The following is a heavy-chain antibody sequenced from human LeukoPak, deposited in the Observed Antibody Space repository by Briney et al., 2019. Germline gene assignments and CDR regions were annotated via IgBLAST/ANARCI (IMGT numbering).Heavy chain of an antibody. CDR1: GFTFDDYA. Sequence: GGSLRLSCAASGFTFDDYAMHWVRQAPGKGLEWVSGISWNSGSIGYADSVKGQFTISRDNAKSSVYLEMNSLRAEDTALYYCARWNYAYDRWGQGTLVTVSS. D-gene: IGHD1-7*01. CDR2: ISWNSGSI. J-gene: IGHJ5*02. V-gene: IGHV3-9*01. CDR3: ARWNYAYDR.